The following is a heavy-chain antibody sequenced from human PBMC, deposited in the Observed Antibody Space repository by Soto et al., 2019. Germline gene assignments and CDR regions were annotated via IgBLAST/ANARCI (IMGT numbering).Heavy chain of an antibody. V-gene: IGHV1-2*04. CDR3: ARSRLDPYYYYMDV. CDR1: GYTFTGYY. J-gene: IGHJ6*03. CDR2: INPNSGGT. D-gene: IGHD1-1*01. Sequence: ASVKVSCKASGYTFTGYYMHWVRQAPGQGLEWMGWINPNSGGTNYAQKFQGWVTMTRDTSISTAYMELSRLRSDDTAVYYCARSRLDPYYYYMDVWGKGTTVTVSS.